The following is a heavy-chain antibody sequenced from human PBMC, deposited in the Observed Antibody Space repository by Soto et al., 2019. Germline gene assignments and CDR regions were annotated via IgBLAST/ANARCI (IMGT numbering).Heavy chain of an antibody. V-gene: IGHV3-7*01. CDR1: GFTFSSYW. D-gene: IGHD3-22*01. J-gene: IGHJ4*02. Sequence: GGSLRLSCAASGFTFSSYWISWVRQAPGKGLEWVANIKQDGSEKYYVDSVKGRFTISRDNAKNSLYLQMNSLRAEDTAVYYCARPTFYYYDSSGYSNWGRGTLVTVSS. CDR2: IKQDGSEK. CDR3: ARPTFYYYDSSGYSN.